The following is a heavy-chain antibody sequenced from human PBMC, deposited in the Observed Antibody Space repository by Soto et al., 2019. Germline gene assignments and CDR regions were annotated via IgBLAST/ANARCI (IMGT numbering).Heavy chain of an antibody. CDR1: GGTFSSYA. CDR3: ARDKTIFGVVTRRNWFDP. Sequence: QVQLVQSGAEVKKPGSSVKVSCKASGGTFSSYAISWVRQAPGQGLEWMGGITPIFGTANYAQKFQGRVTITADESTSTAYMELSSLRSEDTAVYYCARDKTIFGVVTRRNWFDPWGQGTLVTVSS. CDR2: ITPIFGTA. J-gene: IGHJ5*02. V-gene: IGHV1-69*01. D-gene: IGHD3-3*01.